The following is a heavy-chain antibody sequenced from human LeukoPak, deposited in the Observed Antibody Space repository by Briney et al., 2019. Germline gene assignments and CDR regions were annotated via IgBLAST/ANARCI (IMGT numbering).Heavy chain of an antibody. J-gene: IGHJ4*02. CDR2: IRYDGSNK. D-gene: IGHD6-13*01. V-gene: IGHV3-30*02. Sequence: GGSLRLSCAASGFTFSSYGMHWVRQAPGKGLEWVAFIRYDGSNKYYADSVKGRFTISRDNSKNTLYLQMNSLRAEDTAVYYCAKERVYSSSWRKTYYFDYWGQGTLVTVSS. CDR3: AKERVYSSSWRKTYYFDY. CDR1: GFTFSSYG.